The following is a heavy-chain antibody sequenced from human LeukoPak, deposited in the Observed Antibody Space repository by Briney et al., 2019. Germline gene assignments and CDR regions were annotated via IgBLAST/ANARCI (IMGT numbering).Heavy chain of an antibody. CDR2: TYYRSNWYN. CDR3: ARAYGHFDF. J-gene: IGHJ4*02. V-gene: IGHV6-1*01. Sequence: SQTLSLTCAISGDSVSSNIAAWHWIRQSPSRGLEWLGRTYYRSNWYNDYAVSVKSRITINPDTSKNQFSLQLNSVTPEDTAVYYCARAYGHFDFWGQGTLVTVSS. D-gene: IGHD4-17*01. CDR1: GDSVSSNIAA.